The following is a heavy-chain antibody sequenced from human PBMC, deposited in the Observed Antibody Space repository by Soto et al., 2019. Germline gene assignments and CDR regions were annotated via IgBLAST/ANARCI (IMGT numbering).Heavy chain of an antibody. CDR2: INQDGSER. CDR3: VCGGNFFVY. V-gene: IGHV3-7*01. D-gene: IGHD3-16*01. CDR1: GFTFSTYW. Sequence: EVQLVESGGGLVEPGGSLRLPCAASGFTFSTYWMTWVRQPPGKGLEWVASINQDGSERYYVDSVRGRFTISRDNAKNSLYLQMNRPRAEDTAVYYCVCGGNFFVYWGQGTLVTVSP. J-gene: IGHJ4*02.